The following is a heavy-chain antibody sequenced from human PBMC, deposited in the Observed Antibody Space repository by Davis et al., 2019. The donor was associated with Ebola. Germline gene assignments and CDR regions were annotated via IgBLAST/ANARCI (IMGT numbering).Heavy chain of an antibody. CDR3: ARDQGWGYGSGSNLNYYGMDV. CDR1: GFTSSDYY. V-gene: IGHV3-11*04. D-gene: IGHD3-10*01. Sequence: PAGSLRLSCAASGFTSSDYYMSWIRQAPGKGLEWVSYISSIGSTIYYADSVKGRFTISRDNAKNSLYLQMNSLRAEETAVYYCARDQGWGYGSGSNLNYYGMDVWGQGTTVTVSS. J-gene: IGHJ6*02. CDR2: ISSIGSTI.